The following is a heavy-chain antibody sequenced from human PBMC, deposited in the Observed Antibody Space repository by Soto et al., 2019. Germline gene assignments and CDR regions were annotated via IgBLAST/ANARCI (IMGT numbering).Heavy chain of an antibody. CDR1: GYTFTSYY. CDR3: AREHPRGSSWFYYGMDV. D-gene: IGHD6-13*01. J-gene: IGHJ6*02. V-gene: IGHV1-46*01. Sequence: ASVKVSCKASGYTFTSYYMHWVRQAPGQGPEWMGIINPSGGSTSYAQKFQGRVTMTRDTSTSTVYMELSSLRSEDTAVYYCAREHPRGSSWFYYGMDVWGQGTTVTVSS. CDR2: INPSGGST.